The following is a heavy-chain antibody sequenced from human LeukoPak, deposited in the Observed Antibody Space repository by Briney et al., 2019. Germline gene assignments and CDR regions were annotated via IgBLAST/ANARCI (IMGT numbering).Heavy chain of an antibody. V-gene: IGHV1-69*13. D-gene: IGHD5-24*01. Sequence: SVKVSCKASGGTFSSYAISWVRQAPGQGLEWMGGIVPIFGTANYAQKFQGRVTITADESTSTAYMELSSLTSEDTAVYYCTSQKWLQLYYFDYWGQGTLVTVSS. CDR2: IVPIFGTA. J-gene: IGHJ4*02. CDR3: TSQKWLQLYYFDY. CDR1: GGTFSSYA.